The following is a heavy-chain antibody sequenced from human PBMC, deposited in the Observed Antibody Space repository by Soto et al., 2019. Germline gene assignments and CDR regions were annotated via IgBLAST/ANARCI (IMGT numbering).Heavy chain of an antibody. V-gene: IGHV4-31*03. CDR3: TRGVINLNDAFDL. D-gene: IGHD2-21*01. CDR2: IYYSGST. J-gene: IGHJ3*01. CDR1: GGSISSGGYY. Sequence: PSETLSLTCTVSGGSISSGGYYWSWIRQHPGKGLEWIGYIYYSGSTYYNPSLKSRVTISVDTSKNQFSLNLNSVTAADSAVYYCTRGVINLNDAFDLWGQGTVVTVS.